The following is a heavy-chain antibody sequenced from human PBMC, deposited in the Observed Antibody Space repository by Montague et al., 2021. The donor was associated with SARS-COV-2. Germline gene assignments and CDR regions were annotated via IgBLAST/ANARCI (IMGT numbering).Heavy chain of an antibody. CDR3: AAKRGGWLRLSSWFDP. CDR1: GGSISSSSYY. J-gene: IGHJ5*02. CDR2: IYYSGST. V-gene: IGHV4-39*01. Sequence: SETLSLTCTVSGGSISSSSYYWGWIRQPPGKGLEWIGSIYYSGSTYYDPSLKSRVTISVDTSKNQFSLKLSSVTAADAAVCYCAAKRGGWLRLSSWFDPWGQGTLVTVSS. D-gene: IGHD5-12*01.